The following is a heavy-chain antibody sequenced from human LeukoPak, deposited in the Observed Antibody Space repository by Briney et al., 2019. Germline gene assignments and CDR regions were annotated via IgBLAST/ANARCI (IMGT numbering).Heavy chain of an antibody. J-gene: IGHJ4*02. CDR2: IWHDGSKE. D-gene: IGHD3-22*01. CDR1: GFTFSGHG. Sequence: GGSLRLSCAASGFTFSGHGMHWVRQAPGRGLEWVAVIWHDGSKEYCTDSVKGRFTITRDNSRNTLNLQMNSLRTEDTAVYYCGRESSGYYIDYWGQGTLVSVSS. CDR3: GRESSGYYIDY. V-gene: IGHV3-33*01.